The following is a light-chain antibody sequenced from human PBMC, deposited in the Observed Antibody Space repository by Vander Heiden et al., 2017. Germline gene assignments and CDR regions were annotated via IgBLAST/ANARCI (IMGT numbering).Light chain of an antibody. CDR2: VNS. V-gene: IGLV1-40*01. J-gene: IGLJ2*01. Sequence: QSVLTQPPPVSGAPGQTVTTACTGSGSNNGGSNELHWYQHIPGTAPTLLIYVNSNRPSGVPDRFSGSKSGTSATLAITGLQAEDEADYYCQSYDNRMSGVVFGGGTKLTVL. CDR3: QSYDNRMSGVV. CDR1: GSNNGGSNE.